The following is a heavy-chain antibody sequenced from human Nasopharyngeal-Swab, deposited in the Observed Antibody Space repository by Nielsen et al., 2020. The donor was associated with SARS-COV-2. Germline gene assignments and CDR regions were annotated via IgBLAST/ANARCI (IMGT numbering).Heavy chain of an antibody. CDR2: IVVGSGHT. D-gene: IGHD1-26*01. Sequence: SVKVSCKASGFTFTSSAVQWVRQVRGQHLEWIGWIVVGSGHTNYAQKFQERVTITRDMSTSTAYMELSSLRSEDTAVYYCAAASGWDLLRDSYYGMDVWGQGTTVTVSS. CDR3: AAASGWDLLRDSYYGMDV. J-gene: IGHJ6*02. CDR1: GFTFTSSA. V-gene: IGHV1-58*01.